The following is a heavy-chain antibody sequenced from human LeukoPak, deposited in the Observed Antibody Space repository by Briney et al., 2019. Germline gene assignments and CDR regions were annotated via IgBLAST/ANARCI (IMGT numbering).Heavy chain of an antibody. V-gene: IGHV3-73*01. D-gene: IGHD6-19*01. Sequence: AGGSLRLSCAASGFTFSGSAMHWVRQASGKGLEWVGRIRSKANSYATAYAASVKGRFTISRDDSKNTAYLQMNSLKTEDTAVYYCTGRVNSGKGGDYWGQGTLVTVSS. CDR3: TGRVNSGKGGDY. CDR2: IRSKANSYAT. J-gene: IGHJ4*02. CDR1: GFTFSGSA.